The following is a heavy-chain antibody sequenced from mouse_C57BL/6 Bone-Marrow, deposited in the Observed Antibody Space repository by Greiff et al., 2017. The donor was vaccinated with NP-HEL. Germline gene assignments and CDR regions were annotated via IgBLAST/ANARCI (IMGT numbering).Heavy chain of an antibody. CDR1: GFTFSDSG. Sequence: EVMLVESGGGLVKPGGSLKLSCAASGFTFSDSGMHWVRQAPEKGLEWVAYISSGSNTIYYADTVKGRFTISRDNAKNTLFLQMTSLRSEDTAMYYCARLITTVLEDWYFDVWGTGTTVTVSS. J-gene: IGHJ1*03. CDR3: ARLITTVLEDWYFDV. V-gene: IGHV5-17*01. D-gene: IGHD1-1*01. CDR2: ISSGSNTI.